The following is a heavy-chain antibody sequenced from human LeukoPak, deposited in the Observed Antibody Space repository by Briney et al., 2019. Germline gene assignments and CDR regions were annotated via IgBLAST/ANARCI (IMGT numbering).Heavy chain of an antibody. CDR3: ARHVGPSFFDP. Sequence: SETLSLTCIVSGDPISGSRYYWGWIRQSPGKGLEYIGSMYYSGSTYYNSSLKSRVTISVDTSKNQFSLKLNSVTAADTAIYYCARHVGPSFFDPWGQGTLVIVSS. CDR2: MYYSGST. V-gene: IGHV4-39*01. CDR1: GDPISGSRYY. D-gene: IGHD3-10*01. J-gene: IGHJ5*02.